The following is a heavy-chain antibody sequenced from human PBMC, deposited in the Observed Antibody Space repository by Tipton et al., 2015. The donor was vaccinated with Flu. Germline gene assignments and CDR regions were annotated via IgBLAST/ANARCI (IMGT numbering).Heavy chain of an antibody. CDR2: IYHSGST. V-gene: IGHV4-30-2*01. D-gene: IGHD3-3*01. Sequence: LRLSCAVSGGSISSGGYSWSWIRQPPGKGLEWIGYIYHSGSTYYNPSLKSRVTISVDRSKNQFSLKLSPVTAADTAVYYCARALWIEGYFDYWGQGTLVTVSS. J-gene: IGHJ4*02. CDR1: GGSISSGGYS. CDR3: ARALWIEGYFDY.